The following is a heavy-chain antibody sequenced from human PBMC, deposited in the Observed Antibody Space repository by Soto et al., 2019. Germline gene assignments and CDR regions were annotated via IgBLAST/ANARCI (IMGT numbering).Heavy chain of an antibody. CDR3: ARSGNKDVAHDAFDI. J-gene: IGHJ3*02. Sequence: GGSLRLSCAASGFTFSSYAMHWVRQAPGKGLEWVAVISYDGSNKYYADSVKGRFTISRDNSKYTLYLQMNSLRAEDTAVYYCARSGNKDVAHDAFDIWGQGTMVTVSS. V-gene: IGHV3-30-3*01. CDR1: GFTFSSYA. D-gene: IGHD2-15*01. CDR2: ISYDGSNK.